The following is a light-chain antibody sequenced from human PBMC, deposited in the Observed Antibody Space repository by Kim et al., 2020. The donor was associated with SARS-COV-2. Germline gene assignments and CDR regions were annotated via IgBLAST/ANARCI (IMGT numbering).Light chain of an antibody. CDR3: QSYNRDTVI. CDR2: GDD. J-gene: IGLJ2*01. Sequence: NFMLTQPHSVSESPGKTVTISCTRSSGSIDDNYVQWYQQRPGGVPTTVIYGDDQRPSGVSDRFSGSIDNSSNSASLTISELRTEDEADYYCQSYNRDTVIFGGGTQLTVL. CDR1: SGSIDDNY. V-gene: IGLV6-57*04.